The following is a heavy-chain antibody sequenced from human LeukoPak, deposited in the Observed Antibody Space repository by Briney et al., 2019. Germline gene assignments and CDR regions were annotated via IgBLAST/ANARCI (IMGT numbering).Heavy chain of an antibody. CDR2: IIPIFGTT. D-gene: IGHD5-18*01. CDR3: ARERESDTAMSSGHFDL. V-gene: IGHV1-69*13. CDR1: GGTFSNYA. J-gene: IGHJ2*01. Sequence: SVKVSCKASGGTFSNYAISWVRQAPGQGLEWMGGIIPIFGTTNYAQKYQGRVTITADESTTTAYMRLSSLRSEDTAVYYCARERESDTAMSSGHFDLWGRGTLVTVSS.